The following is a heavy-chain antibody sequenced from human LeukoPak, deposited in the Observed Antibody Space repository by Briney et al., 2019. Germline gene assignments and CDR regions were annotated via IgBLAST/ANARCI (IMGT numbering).Heavy chain of an antibody. J-gene: IGHJ6*02. D-gene: IGHD2-15*01. CDR1: GGSVTTTSYH. Sequence: SETLSLTCSVSGGSVTTTSYHWGWIRQPPGKGLEWIAGISYSGTTYKSSSLKSRITISVDTSKNEVSLKLSSVTVAETAVYYCARHYSPIWEMYYGLDVWGQGTTVTVFS. CDR3: ARHYSPIWEMYYGLDV. V-gene: IGHV4-39*01. CDR2: ISYSGTT.